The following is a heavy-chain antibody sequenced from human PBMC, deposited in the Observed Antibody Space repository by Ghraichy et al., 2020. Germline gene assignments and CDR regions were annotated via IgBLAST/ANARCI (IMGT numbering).Heavy chain of an antibody. CDR2: TYYRSKWFN. CDR3: AREGDFATAMGY. Sequence: SQTLSLTCAISGDSVSTNSAAWNWIRQSPSRVLEWLGRTYYRSKWFNDYAVSVKGRITINPDTSKNQFSLQLNSVTPEDTAVYYCAREGDFATAMGYWGQGTLVTVSS. V-gene: IGHV6-1*01. D-gene: IGHD5-18*01. J-gene: IGHJ4*02. CDR1: GDSVSTNSAA.